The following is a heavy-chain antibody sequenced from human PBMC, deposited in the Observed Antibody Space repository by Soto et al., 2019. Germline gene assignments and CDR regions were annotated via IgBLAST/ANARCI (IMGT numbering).Heavy chain of an antibody. V-gene: IGHV4-4*07. J-gene: IGHJ4*02. CDR1: GGSISSYY. Sequence: PSETLSLTCTVSGGSISSYYWSWIRQPPGKGLEWIGRIYTSGSTNYNPSLKSRVTMSVDTSKNQFSLKLSPVTAADTAVYYCARSQQWLLLYFDYWGQGTLVTVSS. CDR3: ARSQQWLLLYFDY. CDR2: IYTSGST. D-gene: IGHD6-19*01.